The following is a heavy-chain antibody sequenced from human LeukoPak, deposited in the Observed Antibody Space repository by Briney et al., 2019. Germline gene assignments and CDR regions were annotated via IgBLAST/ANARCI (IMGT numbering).Heavy chain of an antibody. Sequence: LSLTCAVYGGSLSGYYWSWIRQSPGKGLEWVSYISSTSSTKYYADSAKGRCTISRDNAKNSLYLQMNSLRAEDTAVYYRARVGLRGFYDAFDIWGQGTMVTVSS. CDR1: GGSLSGYY. D-gene: IGHD2/OR15-2a*01. CDR3: ARVGLRGFYDAFDI. CDR2: ISSTSSTK. V-gene: IGHV3-11*04. J-gene: IGHJ3*02.